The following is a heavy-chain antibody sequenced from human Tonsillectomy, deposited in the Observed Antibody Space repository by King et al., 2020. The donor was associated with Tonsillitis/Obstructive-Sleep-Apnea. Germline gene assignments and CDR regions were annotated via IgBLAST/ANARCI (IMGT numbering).Heavy chain of an antibody. V-gene: IGHV1-18*01. CDR3: ARDIAAAGTNWFDP. D-gene: IGHD6-13*01. J-gene: IGHJ5*02. CDR1: GYIFSSYA. CDR2: ISGYNGHT. Sequence: QVQLVESGAEVKKPGASVKASCKASGYIFSSYAISWVRQAPGQGLEWMGRISGYNGHTNYAQRLQGRVTMTTDTSTSTAYMELRSLRSDDTAVYYCARDIAAAGTNWFDPWGQGTLVTVSS.